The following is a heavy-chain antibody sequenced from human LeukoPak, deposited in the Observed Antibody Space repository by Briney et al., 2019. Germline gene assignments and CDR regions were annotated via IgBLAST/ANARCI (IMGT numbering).Heavy chain of an antibody. CDR1: GYTFTGYY. D-gene: IGHD3-9*01. J-gene: IGHJ5*02. V-gene: IGHV1-2*02. Sequence: ASVKVSCKASGYTFTGYYMYWVRQAPGQGLEWMGWINPNSGATNYAQKFQGRVTMTRYTSISTAYMELSILRSDDTAVYYCARLGISFYDILTAYYLAPWGQGTLVTVSS. CDR3: ARLGISFYDILTAYYLAP. CDR2: INPNSGAT.